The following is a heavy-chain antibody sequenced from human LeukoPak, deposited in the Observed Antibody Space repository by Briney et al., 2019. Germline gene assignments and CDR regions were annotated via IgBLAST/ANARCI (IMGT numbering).Heavy chain of an antibody. J-gene: IGHJ6*03. V-gene: IGHV1-8*03. CDR2: MNPNNGNK. D-gene: IGHD3-10*01. CDR1: GYTFTSYD. Sequence: ASVKVSCKASGYTFTSYDINWVRQATGQGLEWMGWMNPNNGNKAYAQKFQGRVTITRNTSISTAYMELSSLRSEDTALYYCARVGYYYGSGSSYTYYYYYMDVWGKGTAVTVSS. CDR3: ARVGYYYGSGSSYTYYYYYMDV.